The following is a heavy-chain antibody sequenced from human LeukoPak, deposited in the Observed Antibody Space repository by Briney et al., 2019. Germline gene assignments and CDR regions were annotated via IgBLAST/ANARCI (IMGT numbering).Heavy chain of an antibody. D-gene: IGHD6-19*01. Sequence: GRSLRLSCAASGFTFSTYAMHWVRQAPGKGLEWVAVISNDGSGKYYAEYVEGRFTISRDSSQNTVYLQMNSLRLEDTAVYFCAKGGTVAPLDHWGQGTLVTVS. CDR2: ISNDGSGK. J-gene: IGHJ4*02. CDR1: GFTFSTYA. CDR3: AKGGTVAPLDH. V-gene: IGHV3-30-3*01.